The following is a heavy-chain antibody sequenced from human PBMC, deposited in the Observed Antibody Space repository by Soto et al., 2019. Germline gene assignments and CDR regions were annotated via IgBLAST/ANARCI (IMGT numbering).Heavy chain of an antibody. CDR2: IIPIFRTP. J-gene: IGHJ6*02. Sequence: QVQLVQSGAEVLKPGSSVKVSCKASGDTFDTFAISWVRQAPGQGLEWMGGIIPIFRTPDYAQKFQGRVTITADVSTSTASMELTSLRSEDTAVYYCARDKDREQLGGNYYYALDVWCQGTTVTVSS. CDR3: ARDKDREQLGGNYYYALDV. V-gene: IGHV1-69*12. D-gene: IGHD1-1*01. CDR1: GDTFDTFA.